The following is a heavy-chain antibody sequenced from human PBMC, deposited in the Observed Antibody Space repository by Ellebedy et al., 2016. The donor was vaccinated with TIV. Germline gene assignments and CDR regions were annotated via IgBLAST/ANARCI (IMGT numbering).Heavy chain of an antibody. Sequence: MPSETLSLTCTVSGGSINSPTYFWGWVRQPPGKGLEWLGTMSYSGSSYYNPSLKSRVTISVDTSRNQFSLSLTSVTAADTAVYYCARHGPYDSGSIGSNWFAPWGQGTLVTVSS. J-gene: IGHJ5*02. CDR3: ARHGPYDSGSIGSNWFAP. V-gene: IGHV4-39*01. CDR1: GGSINSPTYF. CDR2: MSYSGSS. D-gene: IGHD3-10*01.